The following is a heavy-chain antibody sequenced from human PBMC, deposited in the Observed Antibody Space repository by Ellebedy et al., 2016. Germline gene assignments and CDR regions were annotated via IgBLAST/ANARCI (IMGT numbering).Heavy chain of an antibody. V-gene: IGHV1-69*13. CDR3: ARASDSSGYRYWYFDH. D-gene: IGHD3-22*01. Sequence: SVKVSXKTSGYTFIRYGVSWVRQAPGQGLEWMGGIIPIFGTANYAQKFQGRVTITADESTSTAYMELSSLRSEDTAVYYCARASDSSGYRYWYFDHWGRGTLVTVSS. CDR2: IIPIFGTA. CDR1: GYTFIRYG. J-gene: IGHJ2*01.